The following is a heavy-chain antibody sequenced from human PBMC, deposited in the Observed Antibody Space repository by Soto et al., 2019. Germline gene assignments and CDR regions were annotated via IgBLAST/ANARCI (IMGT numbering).Heavy chain of an antibody. CDR3: AKDNEFGVVITIDY. CDR1: GFTFSSYA. J-gene: IGHJ4*02. Sequence: GGSLRLSCAASGFTFSSYAMSWVRQAPGKGLEWVSAISGSGGSTYYADSVKGRFTISRDNSKNTLYLQMNSLRAEDTAVYYCAKDNEFGVVITIDYWGQGTLVTVSS. D-gene: IGHD3-3*01. V-gene: IGHV3-23*01. CDR2: ISGSGGST.